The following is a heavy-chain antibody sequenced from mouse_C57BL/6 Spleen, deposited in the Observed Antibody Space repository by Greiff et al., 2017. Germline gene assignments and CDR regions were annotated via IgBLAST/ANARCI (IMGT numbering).Heavy chain of an antibody. CDR2: IHPNSGST. CDR1: GYTFTSYW. D-gene: IGHD1-1*01. CDR3: ARSTVVGTGEAWFAY. J-gene: IGHJ3*01. Sequence: QVQLQQPGAELVKPGASVKLSCKASGYTFTSYWMHWVKQRPGQGLEWIGMIHPNSGSTNYNEKFKSKATLTVDKSSSTAYRQLSSLTSGDSAVYYCARSTVVGTGEAWFAYWGQGTLVTVSA. V-gene: IGHV1-64*01.